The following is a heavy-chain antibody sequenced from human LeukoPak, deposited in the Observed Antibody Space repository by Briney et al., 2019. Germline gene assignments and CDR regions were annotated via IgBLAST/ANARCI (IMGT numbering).Heavy chain of an antibody. Sequence: GGSLRLSCAASGFTFSSYWMSWVRQAPGKGPEWVSVIYSGGYTYYRDSVKGRFTISRDNSKNTLYLQMNSLRPDDTAVYYCARGRSHSSGYYYYYMDVWGKGTTVTISS. D-gene: IGHD6-19*01. CDR3: ARGRSHSSGYYYYYMDV. V-gene: IGHV3-66*01. CDR2: IYSGGYT. J-gene: IGHJ6*03. CDR1: GFTFSSYW.